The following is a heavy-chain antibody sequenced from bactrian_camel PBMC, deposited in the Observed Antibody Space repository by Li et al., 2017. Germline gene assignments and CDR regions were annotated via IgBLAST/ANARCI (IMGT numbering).Heavy chain of an antibody. CDR2: IDSEGST. Sequence: QLVQSGGGSVQARGSLKLSCRASSILYSTHCLAWFRQAPGKEREGVAAIDSEGSTGYVDSVKGRFTISKDDAIYTPYLQMNRQRPEDTAIYYCAGRYGDTLYPLGEFEYADWGQGTQVTVS. V-gene: IGHV3S53*01. CDR1: SILYSTHC. CDR3: AGRYGDTLYPLGEFEYAD. J-gene: IGHJ4*01. D-gene: IGHD1*01.